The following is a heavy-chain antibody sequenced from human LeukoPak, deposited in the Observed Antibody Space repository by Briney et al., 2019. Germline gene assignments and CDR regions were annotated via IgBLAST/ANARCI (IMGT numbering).Heavy chain of an antibody. CDR3: ARTSASYYYYMDV. V-gene: IGHV4-59*01. CDR1: GGAIHSYY. Sequence: PSETLSLTCSVSGGAIHSYYWSWIRQPPGKGLEWIGYIHFVGSANYNPSLKSRVTISLDKSRKQVSLNLNSVTAADTAVYYCARTSASYYYYMDVWGKGTAVTISS. CDR2: IHFVGSA. J-gene: IGHJ6*03. D-gene: IGHD3-3*01.